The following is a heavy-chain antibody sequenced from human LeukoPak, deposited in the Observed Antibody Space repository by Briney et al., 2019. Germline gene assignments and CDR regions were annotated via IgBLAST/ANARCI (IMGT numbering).Heavy chain of an antibody. Sequence: GGSLRLSCAASGFTFNSYSMNWVRQAPGKGLEWVSSISSSSSYIYYADSVKGRFTISRDNAKNSLYLQMNSLRAEDTAVYYCARDWGLNVVPDAFDIWGQGTMVTVSS. CDR3: ARDWGLNVVPDAFDI. CDR1: GFTFNSYS. V-gene: IGHV3-21*01. CDR2: ISSSSSYI. D-gene: IGHD3-10*01. J-gene: IGHJ3*02.